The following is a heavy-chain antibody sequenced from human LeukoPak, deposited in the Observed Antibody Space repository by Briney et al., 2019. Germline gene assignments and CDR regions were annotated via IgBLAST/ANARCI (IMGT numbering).Heavy chain of an antibody. V-gene: IGHV4-34*01. D-gene: IGHD3-22*01. CDR3: ASTYYNSGGSSPFDY. CDR1: GGSFSGFH. J-gene: IGHJ4*02. CDR2: INHSGSA. Sequence: PSETLSLTCGVHGGSFSGFHWSWLRLPPGKGPEWIGQINHSGSANYNPSLRSRVTISVDMFKNQFSLNLRSVTAVDTGVYYCASTYYNSGGSSPFDYWGQGSLVTVSS.